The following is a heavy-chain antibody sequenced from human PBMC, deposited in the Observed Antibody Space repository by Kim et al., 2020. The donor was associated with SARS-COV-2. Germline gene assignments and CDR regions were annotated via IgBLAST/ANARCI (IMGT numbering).Heavy chain of an antibody. J-gene: IGHJ4*02. D-gene: IGHD6-13*01. CDR1: GGSISSSSYY. CDR3: ARTRPPGIAAAGSGY. CDR2: IYYSGNT. V-gene: IGHV4-39*01. Sequence: SETLSLTCTVSGGSISSSSYYWGWIRQPPGKGLEWIGSIYYSGNTYYNPSLKSRVTISVDTSKNQFSLKLTSVTAADTAVYYCARTRPPGIAAAGSGYWGQGTLVIVSS.